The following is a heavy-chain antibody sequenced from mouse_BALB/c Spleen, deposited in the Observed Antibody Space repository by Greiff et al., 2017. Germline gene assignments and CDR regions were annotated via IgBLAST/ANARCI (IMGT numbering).Heavy chain of an antibody. CDR3: ARALYEGYAMDY. J-gene: IGHJ4*01. V-gene: IGHV2-9*02. CDR1: GFSFTRYG. D-gene: IGHD2-3*01. CDR2: IWAGGST. Sequence: VMLVESGPGLVAPSQSLSITCTVSGFSFTRYGVHWVRQPPGKGLEWLVVIWAGGSTKYNSALMSRLSISKDNSKSNVFLKMNSRQTDDTAMYYCARALYEGYAMDYWGQGTSVTVSS.